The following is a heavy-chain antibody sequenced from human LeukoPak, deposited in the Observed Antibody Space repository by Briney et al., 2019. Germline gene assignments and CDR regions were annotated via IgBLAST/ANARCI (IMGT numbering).Heavy chain of an antibody. CDR1: GFTFSSYG. CDR3: VRDQGGAVSY. D-gene: IGHD3-16*01. CDR2: ISSLSGTI. V-gene: IGHV3-48*01. Sequence: PGRSLRLSCAASGFTFSSYGMNWVRQAPGKGLEWVSYISSLSGTIYYADSVKGRFIISRDNAQNSLFLQMNSLRAEDTAVYYCVRDQGGAVSYWGQGTLVTVSS. J-gene: IGHJ4*02.